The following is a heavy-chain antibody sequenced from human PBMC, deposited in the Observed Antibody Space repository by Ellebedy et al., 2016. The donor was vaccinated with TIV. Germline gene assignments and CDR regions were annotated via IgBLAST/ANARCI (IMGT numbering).Heavy chain of an antibody. CDR1: GFTFSSYG. CDR2: IWYDGSNK. J-gene: IGHJ6*02. CDR3: ARVLLWFGEPHRVEGMDV. V-gene: IGHV3-33*01. D-gene: IGHD3-10*01. Sequence: PGGSLRLSCAASGFTFSSYGMHWVRQAPGKGLEWVAVIWYDGSNKYYADSVKGRFTISRDNSKNTLYLQMNSLRAEDTAVYYCARVLLWFGEPHRVEGMDVWGQGTTVTVSS.